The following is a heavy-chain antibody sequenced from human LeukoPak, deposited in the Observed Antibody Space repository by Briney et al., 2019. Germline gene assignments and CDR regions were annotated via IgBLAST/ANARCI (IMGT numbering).Heavy chain of an antibody. J-gene: IGHJ3*02. CDR3: ARGGRWLQFYAFDI. D-gene: IGHD5-24*01. CDR2: IYYSGST. Sequence: PSETLSLTCAVYGGSFSGYYWSWIRQPPGKGLEWIGYIYYSGSTNYNPSLKSRVTISVDTSKNQFSLKLSSVTAADTAVYYCARGGRWLQFYAFDIWGQGTMVTVSS. CDR1: GGSFSGYY. V-gene: IGHV4-59*01.